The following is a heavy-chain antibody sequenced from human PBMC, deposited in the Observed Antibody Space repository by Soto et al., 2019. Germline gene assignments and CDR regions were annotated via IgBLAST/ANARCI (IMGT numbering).Heavy chain of an antibody. Sequence: QVQLVESGGGVVQPGRSLRLSCAASGFTFSSYGMHWVRQAPGKGLEWVAVIWYDGSNKYYADSVKGRFTISRDNSKNTLYLQMNSLRAEDTAVYYCARVLLWFGGGFDYWVQGTLVTVSS. CDR2: IWYDGSNK. V-gene: IGHV3-33*01. D-gene: IGHD3-10*01. CDR1: GFTFSSYG. J-gene: IGHJ4*02. CDR3: ARVLLWFGGGFDY.